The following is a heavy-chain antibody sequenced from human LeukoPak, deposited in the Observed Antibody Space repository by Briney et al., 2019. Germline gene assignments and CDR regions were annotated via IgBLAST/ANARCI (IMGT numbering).Heavy chain of an antibody. Sequence: SETLSLTCTVSGGFISSYYWSWIRQPPGKGLEWIGYISYSGNTNYNPSLKSRVTISVDMSKNQFSLKLSSVTAADTAVYHCARLILSGSYLYYFDYWGQGTLVPSPQ. V-gene: IGHV4-59*08. J-gene: IGHJ4*02. D-gene: IGHD1-26*01. CDR3: ARLILSGSYLYYFDY. CDR2: ISYSGNT. CDR1: GGFISSYY.